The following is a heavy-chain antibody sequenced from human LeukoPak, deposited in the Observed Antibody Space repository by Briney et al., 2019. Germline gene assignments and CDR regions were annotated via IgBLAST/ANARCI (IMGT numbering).Heavy chain of an antibody. Sequence: WASVKVSCKASGYTFTTYYMHWVRQAPGRGLEWMGIINPSGGSTTYAQKFQGRVTMTRDTSTSRVYVELSSLRSEDTAVYFCARDGGRSGWYYFDYWGQGTLVTVSS. CDR1: GYTFTTYY. D-gene: IGHD6-19*01. J-gene: IGHJ4*02. CDR2: INPSGGST. V-gene: IGHV1-46*01. CDR3: ARDGGRSGWYYFDY.